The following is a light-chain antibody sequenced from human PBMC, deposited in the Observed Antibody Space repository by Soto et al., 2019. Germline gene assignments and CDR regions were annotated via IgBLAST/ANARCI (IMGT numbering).Light chain of an antibody. CDR3: CSYADTDTLI. CDR1: GSDIGPYNL. V-gene: IGLV2-23*01. Sequence: QPVLTQPASVSGSPGQSITISCTGTGSDIGPYNLVSWYQPHPGGAPKLMIYVATQRPSGVSNRFSGSKSGNTASLTISGLQAEDEADYYCCSYADTDTLIFGGGTKVTVL. J-gene: IGLJ2*01. CDR2: VAT.